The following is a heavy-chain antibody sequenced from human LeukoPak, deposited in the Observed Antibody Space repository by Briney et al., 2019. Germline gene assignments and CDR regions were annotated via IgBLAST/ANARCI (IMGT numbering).Heavy chain of an antibody. CDR2: VSAYADNT. J-gene: IGHJ4*02. CDR1: GYTFTSYG. Sequence: ASVKVSCKASGYTFTSYGITWVRLAPGQGLEWMGWVSAYADNTNYVQKIQGRVTMTTDTSTSTAYMELRSLRSDDTAVYYCARDCIGCHGFDYWGQGTLVTVSS. CDR3: ARDCIGCHGFDY. D-gene: IGHD2-15*01. V-gene: IGHV1-18*01.